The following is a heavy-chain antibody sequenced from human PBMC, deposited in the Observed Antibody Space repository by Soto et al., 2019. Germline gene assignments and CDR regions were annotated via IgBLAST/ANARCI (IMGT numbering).Heavy chain of an antibody. D-gene: IGHD2-2*01. Sequence: SETLSLTCTVSGGSISSSSYYWGWIRQPPGKGLEWIGSIYYSGSTYYNPSLKSRVTISVDTSKNQFSLKLSSVTAADTAVYYCARHNPLGRVAPAAISWWGQGTLVTVSS. J-gene: IGHJ4*02. V-gene: IGHV4-39*01. CDR1: GGSISSSSYY. CDR2: IYYSGST. CDR3: ARHNPLGRVAPAAISW.